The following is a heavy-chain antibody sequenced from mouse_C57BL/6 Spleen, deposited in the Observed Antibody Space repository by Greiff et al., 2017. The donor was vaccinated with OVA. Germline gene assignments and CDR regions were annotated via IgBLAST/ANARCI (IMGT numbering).Heavy chain of an antibody. CDR1: GYTFTSYG. V-gene: IGHV1-81*01. CDR2: IYPRSGNT. CDR3: ARHWDWYFDV. J-gene: IGHJ1*03. Sequence: VQLQESGAELARPGASVKLSCKASGYTFTSYGISWVKQRTGQGLEWIGEIYPRSGNTYYNEKFKGKATLTADKSSSTAYMELRSLTSEDSAVYFCARHWDWYFDVWGKGTTVTVSS. D-gene: IGHD4-1*01.